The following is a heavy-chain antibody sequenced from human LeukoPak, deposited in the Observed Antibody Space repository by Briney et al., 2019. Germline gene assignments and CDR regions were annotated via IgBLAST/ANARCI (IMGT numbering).Heavy chain of an antibody. CDR1: SSNY. J-gene: IGHJ4*02. V-gene: IGHV4-39*07. CDR3: ARVGPRGLSGSYWGGFDY. CDR2: IYYSGST. D-gene: IGHD1-26*01. Sequence: SSNYMSWVRQPPGKGLEWIGSIYYSGSTYYNPSLKSRVTISVDTSKNQFSLKLSSVTAADTAVYYCARVGPRGLSGSYWGGFDYWGQGTLVTVSS.